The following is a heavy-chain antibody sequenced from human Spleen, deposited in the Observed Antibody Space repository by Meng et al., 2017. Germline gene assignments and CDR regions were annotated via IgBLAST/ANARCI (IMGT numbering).Heavy chain of an antibody. J-gene: IGHJ4*02. CDR1: GYTFTEYV. Sequence: QVLLVQCGSELKKPGASVKVSCKASGYTFTEYVMNGVRPAPGQGLEWMGWISTNTGKPTYAQGFTRRFVFSLDTSVSTAYLQISYLKAEDTAIYFCVRTPKKYSSSWYDYWGQGTLVTVSS. D-gene: IGHD6-13*01. CDR3: VRTPKKYSSSWYDY. V-gene: IGHV7-4-1*02. CDR2: ISTNTGKP.